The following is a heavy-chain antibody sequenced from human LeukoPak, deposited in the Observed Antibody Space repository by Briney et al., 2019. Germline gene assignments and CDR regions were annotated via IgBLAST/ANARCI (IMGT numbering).Heavy chain of an antibody. Sequence: GGSLRLSCAASGFTFSNYAMSWVRQAPGKGLEWVSGISGSGGSTSYADSVKGRFTISRDNSKNTVYLQMNSLRAEDTAVYYCAKDRTPLLTPRYWFDPCGRGTLVTVSS. V-gene: IGHV3-23*01. CDR2: ISGSGGST. CDR3: AKDRTPLLTPRYWFDP. J-gene: IGHJ5*02. CDR1: GFTFSNYA. D-gene: IGHD3-10*01.